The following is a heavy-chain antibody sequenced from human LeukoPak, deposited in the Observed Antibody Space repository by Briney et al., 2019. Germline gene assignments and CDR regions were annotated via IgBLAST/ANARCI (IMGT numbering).Heavy chain of an antibody. Sequence: GGSLRLSCAASGFTFSSYAMHWVRQAPGKGLEWVAVISYDGSDKYYADSVKGRFTISRDNSKNTLYLQMNSLRAEDTAVYYCARDDDIVLMVYALDYWGQGTLVTVSS. CDR2: ISYDGSDK. D-gene: IGHD2-8*01. V-gene: IGHV3-30*01. J-gene: IGHJ4*02. CDR3: ARDDDIVLMVYALDY. CDR1: GFTFSSYA.